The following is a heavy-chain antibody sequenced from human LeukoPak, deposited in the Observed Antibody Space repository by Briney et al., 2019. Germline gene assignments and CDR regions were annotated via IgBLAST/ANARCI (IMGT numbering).Heavy chain of an antibody. Sequence: PGGSLRLSCAASGFTFSSYAMHWVRQAPGKGLEWVAVISYDGSNKYYADSVKGRFTISRDNAKNSLYLQMNSLRAEDTAVYYCARVVGSSQRAVYWGQGTLVTVSS. V-gene: IGHV3-30*04. J-gene: IGHJ4*02. D-gene: IGHD2-15*01. CDR3: ARVVGSSQRAVY. CDR1: GFTFSSYA. CDR2: ISYDGSNK.